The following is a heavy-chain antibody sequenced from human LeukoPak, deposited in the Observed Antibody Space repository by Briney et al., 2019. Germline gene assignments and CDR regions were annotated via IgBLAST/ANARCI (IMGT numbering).Heavy chain of an antibody. CDR3: ARVYGQLPDY. D-gene: IGHD2-2*01. CDR1: GYSISSGYY. CDR2: IYHSGST. Sequence: PSETLSLTCSVSGYSISSGYYWAWIRQPPGKGLGWIGNIYHSGSTYYSPSLKSRVTISVDTSKNQFSLKLSSVTAADAAVYYCARVYGQLPDYWGQGTLVTVSS. V-gene: IGHV4-38-2*02. J-gene: IGHJ4*02.